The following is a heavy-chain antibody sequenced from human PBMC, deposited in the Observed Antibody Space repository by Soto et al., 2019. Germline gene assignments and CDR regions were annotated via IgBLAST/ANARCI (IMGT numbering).Heavy chain of an antibody. V-gene: IGHV3-23*01. CDR3: XXXXXXXXXXFDX. Sequence: EVQVLESGGGLVQPGGSLRLSCAASGFTFSNYAMSWVRQAPGKGLEWVSAIGGGGVPTYHADSVKGRFTISRDNSKNTLYLQMNXLXXXXXXXXXXXXXXXXXXXXFDXWGLGTLVTVSS. CDR1: GFTFSNYA. CDR2: IGGGGVPT. J-gene: IGHJ5*02.